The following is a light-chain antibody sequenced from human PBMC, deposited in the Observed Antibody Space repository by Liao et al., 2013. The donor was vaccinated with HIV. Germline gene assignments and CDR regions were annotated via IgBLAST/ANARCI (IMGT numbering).Light chain of an antibody. CDR3: QVWDSSSDPVV. Sequence: SYVLTQPPSVSVAPGKTARITCGGKNIGSKSVHWYQQKPGQAPVLVIYYDNDRPSGIPERFSGSNSGNTATLTISRVEGGDEADYYCQVWDSSSDPVVFGGGTKLTVL. CDR2: YDN. V-gene: IGLV3-21*01. CDR1: NIGSKS. J-gene: IGLJ2*01.